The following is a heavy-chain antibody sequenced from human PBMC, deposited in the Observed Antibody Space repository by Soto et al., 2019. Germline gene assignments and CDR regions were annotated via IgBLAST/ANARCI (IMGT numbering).Heavy chain of an antibody. CDR1: GFTFSSYW. D-gene: IGHD3-16*01. CDR3: ARPGGAMVPRYYYYYYGMDV. CDR2: IKQDGSEK. J-gene: IGHJ6*02. Sequence: VGSLRLSCAASGFTFSSYWMSWVRQAPGKGLEWVANIKQDGSEKYYVDSVKGRFTISRDNAKNSLYLQMNSLRAEDTAVYYCARPGGAMVPRYYYYYYGMDVWGQGTTVTVSS. V-gene: IGHV3-7*03.